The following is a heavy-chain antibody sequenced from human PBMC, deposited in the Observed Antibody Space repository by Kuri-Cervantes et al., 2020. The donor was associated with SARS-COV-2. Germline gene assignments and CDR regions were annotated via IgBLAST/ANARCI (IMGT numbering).Heavy chain of an antibody. V-gene: IGHV4-34*01. CDR3: ARGRTVTTLYYYYYYDMDV. CDR2: INHSGST. CDR1: GGSFSGYY. J-gene: IGHJ6*02. Sequence: SETLSLTCAVYGGSFSGYYWSWIRQPPGEGLEWIGEINHSGSTNYNPSLKSRVTISVDTSKNQFSLKLSSVTAADTAVYYCARGRTVTTLYYYYYYDMDVWGQGTTVTVSS. D-gene: IGHD4-11*01.